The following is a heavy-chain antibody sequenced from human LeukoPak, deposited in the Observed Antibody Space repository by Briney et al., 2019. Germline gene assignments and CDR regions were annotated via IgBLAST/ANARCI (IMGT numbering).Heavy chain of an antibody. V-gene: IGHV3-53*01. D-gene: IGHD2-2*01. CDR3: AREVISTPSYFDY. J-gene: IGHJ4*02. CDR2: IHRDDKT. Sequence: GSLRLSCAASGFTFSDYYMSWIRQAPGLGLEWVLFIHRDDKTYYADSVKGRFTMSRDSSKDTLYLQMNSLGGDDTAVYYCAREVISTPSYFDYWGQGILVTVSS. CDR1: GFTFSDYY.